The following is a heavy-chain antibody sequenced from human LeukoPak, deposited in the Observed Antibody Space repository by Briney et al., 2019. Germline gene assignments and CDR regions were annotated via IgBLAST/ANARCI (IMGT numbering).Heavy chain of an antibody. CDR3: ARHRAYSSSSPFDY. D-gene: IGHD6-6*01. J-gene: IGHJ4*02. CDR1: GGSISSLY. V-gene: IGHV4-59*08. Sequence: PSETPPLTCSVSGGSISSLYWSWIRQPPGKGLEWIGYIYYTGSTNYNPSLKSRVTMFVDMSKNQFSLRLSSVTAADTAVYYCARHRAYSSSSPFDYWGQGTLITVSS. CDR2: IYYTGST.